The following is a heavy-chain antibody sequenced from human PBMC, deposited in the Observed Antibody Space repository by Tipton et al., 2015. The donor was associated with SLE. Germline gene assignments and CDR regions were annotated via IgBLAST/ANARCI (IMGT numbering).Heavy chain of an antibody. CDR1: GFTFSSYG. CDR3: ASRFLEWFYDAFDI. Sequence: SGFTFSSYGMHWVRQAPGKGLEWVAFIRYDGSFKYYADSVKGRFTISRDNSKNTLYLQMNSLRTEDTAVYYCASRFLEWFYDAFDIWGQGTMVTVSS. J-gene: IGHJ3*02. V-gene: IGHV3-30*02. CDR2: IRYDGSFK. D-gene: IGHD3-3*01.